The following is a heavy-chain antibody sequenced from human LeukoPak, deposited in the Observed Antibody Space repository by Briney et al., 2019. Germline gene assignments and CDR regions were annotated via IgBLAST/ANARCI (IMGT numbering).Heavy chain of an antibody. V-gene: IGHV4-39*07. Sequence: PSETLSLTCTVSGVSISSSNSYWGWIRQPPGKGLEWIGSVYYSGNTYYNASLKSQVSISIDTSKNQFSLKLRSVTAADTAVYYCARISSSNWYNERGAFDVWGQGTMVTVSS. CDR2: VYYSGNT. CDR3: ARISSSNWYNERGAFDV. J-gene: IGHJ3*01. CDR1: GVSISSSNSY. D-gene: IGHD6-13*01.